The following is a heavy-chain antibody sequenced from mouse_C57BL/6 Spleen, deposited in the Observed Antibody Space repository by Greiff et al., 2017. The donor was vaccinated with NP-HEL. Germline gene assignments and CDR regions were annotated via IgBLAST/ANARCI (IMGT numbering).Heavy chain of an antibody. CDR2: INPSSGYT. CDR1: GYTFTSYT. Sequence: QVQLKESGAELARPGASVKMSCKASGYTFTSYTMHWVKQRPGQGLEWIGYINPSSGYTKYNQKFKDKATLTADKSSSTAYMQLSSLTSEDSAVYYCAREVLRYYYYAMDYWGQGTSVTVSS. CDR3: AREVLRYYYYAMDY. V-gene: IGHV1-4*01. J-gene: IGHJ4*01. D-gene: IGHD1-1*01.